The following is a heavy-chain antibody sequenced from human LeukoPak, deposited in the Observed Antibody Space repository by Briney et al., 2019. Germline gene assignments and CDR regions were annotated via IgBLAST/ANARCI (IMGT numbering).Heavy chain of an antibody. Sequence: PGGSLRLSCAASGFTFSIYAMHWVRQAPGKGLEWVSTIRTGGGATTCADSVKGRFTISRDNSKSTLYLQMYNLRAVDTATYYCTRDPNGDYVGAFDFWGRGTLITVSS. V-gene: IGHV3-23*01. CDR2: IRTGGGAT. CDR1: GFTFSIYA. J-gene: IGHJ3*01. D-gene: IGHD4-17*01. CDR3: TRDPNGDYVGAFDF.